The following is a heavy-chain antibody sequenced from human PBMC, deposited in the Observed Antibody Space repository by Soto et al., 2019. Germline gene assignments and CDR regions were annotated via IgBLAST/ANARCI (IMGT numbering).Heavy chain of an antibody. J-gene: IGHJ4*01. Sequence: PGGSLRLSCAASGFTFSSYGMHWVRQAPGKGLEWVAVISYDGSNKYYADSVKGRFTISRDNSKNTLYLQMSSLRTEDTAVYYCTTDSYISMPIVRFDYWGPGTLVTVAS. CDR3: TTDSYISMPIVRFDY. CDR2: ISYDGSNK. CDR1: GFTFSSYG. D-gene: IGHD2-2*01. V-gene: IGHV3-30*03.